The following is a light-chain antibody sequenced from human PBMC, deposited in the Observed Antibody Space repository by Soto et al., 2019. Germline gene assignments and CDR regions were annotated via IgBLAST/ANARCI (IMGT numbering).Light chain of an antibody. CDR2: PTS. V-gene: IGKV3-11*01. Sequence: ESVLTQSPATLSSFPGDRVILSCRASQAVNTRLAWYQHQPGQAPRLLIYPTSHRAPGIPARFSGRGSETAFPLTIRDVEPEDFAVYSSHQRQSWPRTFGQGTKVDIK. CDR3: HQRQSWPRT. J-gene: IGKJ1*01. CDR1: QAVNTR.